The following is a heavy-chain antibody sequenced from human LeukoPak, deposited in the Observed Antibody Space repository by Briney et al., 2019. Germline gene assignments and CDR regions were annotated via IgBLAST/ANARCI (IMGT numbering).Heavy chain of an antibody. J-gene: IGHJ5*02. D-gene: IGHD3-3*01. CDR1: GGSISSGDYY. Sequence: SQTLSLTCTVSGGSISSGDYYWSWIRQPPGKGSDWPGCIYCSGSTYYNPSLKSRVTISVNTSKNQFSLKLSSVTAADTAVYYCARVRVTISIDPWGQGTLVTVSS. V-gene: IGHV4-30-4*08. CDR3: ARVRVTISIDP. CDR2: IYCSGST.